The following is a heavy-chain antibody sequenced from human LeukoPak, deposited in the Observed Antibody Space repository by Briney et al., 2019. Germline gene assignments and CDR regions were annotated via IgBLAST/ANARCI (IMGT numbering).Heavy chain of an antibody. CDR3: ARTRSDSYYYDVPSNFDY. Sequence: ASVKVSCKASGYTFTSYGISWVRQAPGQGLEWMGCISAYNGNTNYAQKLQGRVTMTTDTSTSTAYMELRSLRSDDTAVYYCARTRSDSYYYDVPSNFDYWGQGTLVTVSS. J-gene: IGHJ4*02. D-gene: IGHD3-22*01. V-gene: IGHV1-18*01. CDR1: GYTFTSYG. CDR2: ISAYNGNT.